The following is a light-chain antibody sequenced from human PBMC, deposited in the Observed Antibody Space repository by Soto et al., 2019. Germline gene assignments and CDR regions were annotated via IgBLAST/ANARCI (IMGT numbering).Light chain of an antibody. CDR1: SSDVGGYNY. Sequence: QSALTQPASVSGSPGQSITISCTGTSSDVGGYNYVSWYQQHPGKAPKLMIYDVSNRPSGVSNRFSGSKSGNTASLTISGLPAEDEADYYCSSYTSSSSFFGTGTKVTVL. CDR2: DVS. J-gene: IGLJ1*01. CDR3: SSYTSSSSF. V-gene: IGLV2-14*01.